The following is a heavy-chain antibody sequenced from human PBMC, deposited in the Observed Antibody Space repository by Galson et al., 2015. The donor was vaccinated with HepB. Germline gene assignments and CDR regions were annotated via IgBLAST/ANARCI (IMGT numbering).Heavy chain of an antibody. J-gene: IGHJ4*02. V-gene: IGHV3-23*01. CDR1: GFTFSSYA. D-gene: IGHD1-1*01. Sequence: SLRLSCAASGFTFSSYAMSWVRQAPGKGLEWVSAISGSGGSTYYADSVKGRFTISRDNSKNTLYLQMNSLRAEDTAVYYCAKSRSGLERRWADYWGQGTLVTVSS. CDR3: AKSRSGLERRWADY. CDR2: ISGSGGST.